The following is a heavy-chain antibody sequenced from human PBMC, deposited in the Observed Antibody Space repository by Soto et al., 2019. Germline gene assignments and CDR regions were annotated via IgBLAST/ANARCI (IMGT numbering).Heavy chain of an antibody. CDR3: TKEKSVVDSGYDAFDV. D-gene: IGHD5-12*01. Sequence: PGGSLRLSCAASGFTFSDYEMDWVRQAPGKGPEWVAYVSASGGTIFYADSVKGRFIISRDNAESSLSLQMNSLRGDDTAVYYCTKEKSVVDSGYDAFDVWGQGTMVT. CDR2: VSASGGTI. CDR1: GFTFSDYE. V-gene: IGHV3-48*03. J-gene: IGHJ3*01.